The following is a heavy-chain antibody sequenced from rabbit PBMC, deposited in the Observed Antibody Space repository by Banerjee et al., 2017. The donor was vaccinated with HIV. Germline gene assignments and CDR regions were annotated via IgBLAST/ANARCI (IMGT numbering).Heavy chain of an antibody. CDR2: IDPVFGNT. D-gene: IGHD7-1*01. V-gene: IGHV1S7*01. CDR3: ARDRDGDAGYGSLAL. J-gene: IGHJ4*01. Sequence: QLKESGGGLVQPGGSLKLSCKASGFDFRSYYMTWVRQAPGKGLEWIGYIDPVFGNTYYASWVNGRFTISSHNAQNTLYLQLNSLTAADTATYFCARDRDGDAGYGSLALWGPGTLVTVS. CDR1: GFDFRSYY.